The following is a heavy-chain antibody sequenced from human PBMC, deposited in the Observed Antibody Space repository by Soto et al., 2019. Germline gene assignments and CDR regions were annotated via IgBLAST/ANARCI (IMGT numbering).Heavy chain of an antibody. V-gene: IGHV3-53*02. CDR2: IYSGGST. CDR1: GFTVSSNY. J-gene: IGHJ4*02. CDR3: ARDRRYFDY. Sequence: EVPLVETGGGLIQPGGSLSLSCAASGFTVSSNYMSWVRQAPGKGLEWFSVIYSGGSTYYADSVKGRFTISRDNSKNTRYLKMNSLSAEDTAVYYCARDRRYFDYWGQGNLVTVSS.